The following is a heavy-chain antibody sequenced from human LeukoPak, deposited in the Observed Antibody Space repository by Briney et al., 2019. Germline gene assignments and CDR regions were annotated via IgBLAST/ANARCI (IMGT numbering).Heavy chain of an antibody. CDR2: IKQDGSHK. CDR1: RFTFRNNW. Sequence: GGSLRLSCAASRFTFRNNWMSWVRQAPGKGLEWVANIKQDGSHKNYVDSVKGRFIISRDNAKNSLYLQMNSLRVEDTAVYYCARETPDSSGWDWGQGTLVTVSS. D-gene: IGHD6-19*01. J-gene: IGHJ4*02. V-gene: IGHV3-7*01. CDR3: ARETPDSSGWD.